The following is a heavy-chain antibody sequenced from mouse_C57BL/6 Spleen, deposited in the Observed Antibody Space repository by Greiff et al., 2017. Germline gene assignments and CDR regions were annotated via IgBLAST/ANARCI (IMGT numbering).Heavy chain of an antibody. V-gene: IGHV1-52*01. J-gene: IGHJ2*01. D-gene: IGHD4-1*01. CDR1: GYTFTSYW. Sequence: QVQLQQPGAELVRPGSSVKMSCKASGYTFTSYWMHWVKQRPIQGLEWIGNIDPSDSETHYNQKFKDKATLTVDKSSSTAYMQLSTLTSEDSAVYSCARSGGRDCFDYWGQGTTLTVSS. CDR2: IDPSDSET. CDR3: ARSGGRDCFDY.